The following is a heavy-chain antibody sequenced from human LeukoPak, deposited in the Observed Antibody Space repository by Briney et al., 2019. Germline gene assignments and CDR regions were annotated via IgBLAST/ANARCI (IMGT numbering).Heavy chain of an antibody. J-gene: IGHJ4*02. CDR2: IYYSGST. V-gene: IGHV4-30-4*01. Sequence: KTSETLSLTCTVSGGSISSGDYYWSWIRQPPGKGLEWIGYIYYSGSTYYNPSLKSRVTISVDTSKNQFSLKLGSVTAADTAVYYCARGLGYCTNGVCPLFDYWGQGTLVTVSS. D-gene: IGHD2-8*01. CDR1: GGSISSGDYY. CDR3: ARGLGYCTNGVCPLFDY.